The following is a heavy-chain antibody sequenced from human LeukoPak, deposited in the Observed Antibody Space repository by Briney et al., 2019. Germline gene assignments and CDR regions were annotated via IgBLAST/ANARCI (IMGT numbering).Heavy chain of an antibody. CDR2: ITISGHTK. D-gene: IGHD1-14*01. V-gene: IGHV3-48*03. CDR3: ARGGHHADL. Sequence: GGSLRLSCAASAFDLSTYEMNSGRQAPGKGLEWIADITISGHTKNYADSVKGRFTISRDNARTSLNLQTNSVRVEDTCVYSCARGGHHADLWGQGTLVTVSS. CDR1: AFDLSTYE. J-gene: IGHJ5*02.